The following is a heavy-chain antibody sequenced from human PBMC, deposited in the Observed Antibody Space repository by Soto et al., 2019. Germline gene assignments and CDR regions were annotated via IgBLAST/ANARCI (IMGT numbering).Heavy chain of an antibody. CDR2: IIPIFGTA. Sequence: SVKVSCKASGGTFSSYAISWVRQAPGQGLEWMGGIIPIFGTANYAQKFQGRVTITADKSTSTAYMELSSLRSEDTAVYYCASPYNWNFNSFDYWGQGTLVTVSS. J-gene: IGHJ4*02. CDR1: GGTFSSYA. D-gene: IGHD1-7*01. V-gene: IGHV1-69*06. CDR3: ASPYNWNFNSFDY.